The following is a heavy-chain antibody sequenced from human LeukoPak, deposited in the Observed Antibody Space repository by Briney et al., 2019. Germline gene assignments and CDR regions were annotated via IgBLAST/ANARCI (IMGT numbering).Heavy chain of an antibody. Sequence: SVKVSCKASGGTFSSYAISWVRQAPGQGLEWMGGIIPIFGTANYAQKFQGRVTITTDESTSTAYMELSSLRSDDTAVYYCARVPHPYYYGSGSYYNAPEFDYWGQGTLVTVSS. V-gene: IGHV1-69*05. J-gene: IGHJ4*02. CDR1: GGTFSSYA. CDR3: ARVPHPYYYGSGSYYNAPEFDY. CDR2: IIPIFGTA. D-gene: IGHD3-10*01.